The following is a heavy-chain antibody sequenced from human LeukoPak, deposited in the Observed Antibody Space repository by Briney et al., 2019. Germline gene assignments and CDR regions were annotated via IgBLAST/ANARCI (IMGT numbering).Heavy chain of an antibody. J-gene: IGHJ4*02. D-gene: IGHD5-24*01. V-gene: IGHV4-59*01. CDR2: IYNGGST. CDR3: ETLRDGYEFDY. Sequence: SETLSLTCTVSGVSISSNYWSWIRQPPGKGLEWIGYIYNGGSTNYNPSLKSRVTISVDTSKNQFSLKLTSVTAADTAVYYCETLRDGYEFDYWGQGTLVTVSS. CDR1: GVSISSNY.